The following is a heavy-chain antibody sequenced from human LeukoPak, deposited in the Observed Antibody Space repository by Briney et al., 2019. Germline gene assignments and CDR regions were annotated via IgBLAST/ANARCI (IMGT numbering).Heavy chain of an antibody. Sequence: ASVKVSCKASGYTFTSYGIRWVRQAPGQGLEWMGWISAYNGNTNYAQKLQGRVTMTTDTSTSTAYMELRSLRSDDTAVYYCARFFVIRSYYYGLGSRGAPPRDNWFDPWGQGTLVTVSS. CDR3: ARFFVIRSYYYGLGSRGAPPRDNWFDP. V-gene: IGHV1-18*01. D-gene: IGHD3-10*01. CDR1: GYTFTSYG. CDR2: ISAYNGNT. J-gene: IGHJ5*02.